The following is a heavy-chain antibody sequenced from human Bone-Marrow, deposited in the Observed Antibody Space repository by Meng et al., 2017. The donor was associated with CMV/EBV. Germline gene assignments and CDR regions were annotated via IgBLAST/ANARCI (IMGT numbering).Heavy chain of an antibody. CDR2: INHSGST. Sequence: SETLSLTCAVYGGSFSGYYWSWIRQPPGKGLEWIGEINHSGSTNYNPSLKSRVTISVDTSKNQFSLKLSSVTAADTAVYYCARQAAIISNWFDPWGQGTLVTVSS. J-gene: IGHJ5*02. CDR3: ARQAAIISNWFDP. D-gene: IGHD2-2*01. V-gene: IGHV4-34*01. CDR1: GGSFSGYY.